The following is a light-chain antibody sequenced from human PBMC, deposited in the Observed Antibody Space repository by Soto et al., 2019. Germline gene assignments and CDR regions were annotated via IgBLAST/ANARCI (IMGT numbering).Light chain of an antibody. J-gene: IGLJ1*01. Sequence: QSVLTQPPSVSAAPGQKVTISCSGSSSNIGNNYVSWYQQLPGTAPKLLIYDNNKRPSGILDRFSGSKSGTSATLGITGLQTGDEADYYCGTWDSSLSVYVFGTGTKLTVL. V-gene: IGLV1-51*01. CDR3: GTWDSSLSVYV. CDR1: SSNIGNNY. CDR2: DNN.